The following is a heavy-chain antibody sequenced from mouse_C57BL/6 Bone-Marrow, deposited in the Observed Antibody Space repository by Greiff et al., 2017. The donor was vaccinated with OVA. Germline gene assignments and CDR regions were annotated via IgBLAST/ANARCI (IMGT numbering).Heavy chain of an antibody. CDR3: AREVYDYDGFAY. J-gene: IGHJ3*01. D-gene: IGHD2-4*01. CDR1: GYTFTSYW. CDR2: IYPSDSET. Sequence: QVQLQQSGAELVRPGSSVKLSCKASGYTFTSYWMDWVKQRPGQGLEWIGNIYPSDSETHYNQKFKDKATLTVDKSSSTAYMQLSSLTSEDSAVYYCAREVYDYDGFAYWGQGTLVTVSA. V-gene: IGHV1-61*01.